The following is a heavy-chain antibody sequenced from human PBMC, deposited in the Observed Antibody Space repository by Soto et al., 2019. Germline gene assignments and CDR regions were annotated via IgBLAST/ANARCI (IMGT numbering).Heavy chain of an antibody. D-gene: IGHD2-15*01. CDR1: GGYISNSSYY. Sequence: PSETLPLTCTVSGGYISNSSYYWGWIRQPPGKGLEWIGSIYYSGSTYYNPSLKSRVTISVDTSKNQFSLKLSSVTAADTAAYYCARHTPAISISDHWGQGTLVTVSS. V-gene: IGHV4-39*01. J-gene: IGHJ4*02. CDR2: IYYSGST. CDR3: ARHTPAISISDH.